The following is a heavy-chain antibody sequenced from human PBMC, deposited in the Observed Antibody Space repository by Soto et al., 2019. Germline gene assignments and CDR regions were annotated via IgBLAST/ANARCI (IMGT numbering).Heavy chain of an antibody. Sequence: SETLSLTCTVSGGSISSYYWSWIRQPPGKGLEWIGYIYYSGSTNYNPSLKSRVTISVDTSKNQFSLKLSSVTAADTAVYYCARSRKGGSYYYFDYWGQGTLVTVSS. D-gene: IGHD1-26*01. CDR2: IYYSGST. CDR3: ARSRKGGSYYYFDY. CDR1: GGSISSYY. V-gene: IGHV4-59*01. J-gene: IGHJ4*02.